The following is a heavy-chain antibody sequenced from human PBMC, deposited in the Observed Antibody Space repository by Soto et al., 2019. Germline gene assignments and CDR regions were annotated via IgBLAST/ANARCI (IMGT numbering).Heavy chain of an antibody. V-gene: IGHV3-23*01. Sequence: LRLSNADSGFTVNSYAMSWVRQAPGKGLEWVSAISGSGGSTYYADSVKGRFTISRDNSKNTLYLQMNSLRAEDTAVYYCTPKGKYYDSSGYFDYWGQGTLVTVSS. CDR3: TPKGKYYDSSGYFDY. CDR2: ISGSGGST. J-gene: IGHJ4*02. CDR1: GFTVNSYA. D-gene: IGHD3-22*01.